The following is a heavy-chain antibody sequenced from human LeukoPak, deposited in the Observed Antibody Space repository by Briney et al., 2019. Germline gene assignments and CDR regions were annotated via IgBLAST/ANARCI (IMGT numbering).Heavy chain of an antibody. J-gene: IGHJ4*02. Sequence: SETLSLTCAVSGYSISSGYYWGWIRQPPGKGREWIGSIYHSGSTYYNPSLKSRVTISVDMSKNQFSLKLSSVTAADTAVYVCTGEKAGTIVDYWGQGTLVTVSS. CDR2: IYHSGST. CDR3: TGEKAGTIVDY. CDR1: GYSISSGYY. V-gene: IGHV4-38-2*02. D-gene: IGHD6-13*01.